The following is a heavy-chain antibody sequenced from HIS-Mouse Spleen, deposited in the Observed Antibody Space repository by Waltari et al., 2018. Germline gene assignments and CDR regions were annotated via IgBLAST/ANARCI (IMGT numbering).Heavy chain of an antibody. CDR1: GVTFSSYW. D-gene: IGHD6-19*01. CDR2: IKQDGSEK. CDR3: ARVGGSGLDY. V-gene: IGHV3-7*01. J-gene: IGHJ4*02. Sequence: EVQLVESGGGLVQPGGSLRLSCAASGVTFSSYWMSWVRQAPGKGLEWVANIKQDGSEKYYVDSVKGRFTISRDNAKNSLYLQMNSLRAEDTAVYYCARVGGSGLDYWGQGTLVTVSS.